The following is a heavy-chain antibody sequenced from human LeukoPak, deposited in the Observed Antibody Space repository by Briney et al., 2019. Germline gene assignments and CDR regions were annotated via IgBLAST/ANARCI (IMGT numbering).Heavy chain of an antibody. J-gene: IGHJ4*02. V-gene: IGHV3-23*01. CDR1: GFTVSSNY. CDR3: AKDLSVLLWFGELLFDY. D-gene: IGHD3-10*01. CDR2: ISGSGGST. Sequence: GGSLRLSCAASGFTVSSNYMSWVRQAPGKGLEWVSAISGSGGSTYYADSVKGRFTISRDNSKNTLYLQMNSLRAEDTAVYYCAKDLSVLLWFGELLFDYWGQGTLVTVSS.